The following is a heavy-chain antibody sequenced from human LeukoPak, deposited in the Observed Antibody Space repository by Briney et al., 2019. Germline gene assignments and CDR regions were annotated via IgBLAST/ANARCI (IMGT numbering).Heavy chain of an antibody. J-gene: IGHJ4*02. D-gene: IGHD3-10*01. CDR3: ARGGHGSGSYYFDY. V-gene: IGHV4-4*07. CDR1: GGSISSYY. Sequence: PSETLSLTCTVSGGSISSYYWSWIRQPAGKGLEWIGRIYSNGSTNYNPSLKSRVTMSVDTSKNQFSLKLSSVTAADTAVYYCARGGHGSGSYYFDYWGQGTLVTVSS. CDR2: IYSNGST.